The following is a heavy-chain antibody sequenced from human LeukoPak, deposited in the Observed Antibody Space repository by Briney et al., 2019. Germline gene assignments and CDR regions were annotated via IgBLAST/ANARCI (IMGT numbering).Heavy chain of an antibody. CDR2: FDPEDGET. D-gene: IGHD3-3*01. J-gene: IGHJ4*02. Sequence: ASVKVSCKVSGYTLTELSMHWVRQAPGKGLEWMGGFDPEDGETIYAQKFQGRVTMTKDTSTDTAYMELSSLRSEDTAVYYCATETLIRGVVIFGSYWGQGTLVTVSS. CDR1: GYTLTELS. CDR3: ATETLIRGVVIFGSY. V-gene: IGHV1-24*01.